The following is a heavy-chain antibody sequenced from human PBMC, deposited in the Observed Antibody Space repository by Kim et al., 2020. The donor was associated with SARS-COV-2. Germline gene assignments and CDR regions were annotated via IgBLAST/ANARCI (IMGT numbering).Heavy chain of an antibody. Sequence: GGSLRLSCAASGFTFSGSAMHWVRQASGKGLEWVGRIRSKANSYATAYAASVKGRFTISRDDSKNTAYLQMNSLKTEDTAVYYCTSHPQIGVYSSGWYDKRLDAFDIWGKGQWSPSLQ. CDR2: IRSKANSYAT. CDR1: GFTFSGSA. CDR3: TSHPQIGVYSSGWYDKRLDAFDI. D-gene: IGHD6-19*01. J-gene: IGHJ3*02. V-gene: IGHV3-73*01.